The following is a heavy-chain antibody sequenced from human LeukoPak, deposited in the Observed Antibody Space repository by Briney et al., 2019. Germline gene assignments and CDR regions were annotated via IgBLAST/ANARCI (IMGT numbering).Heavy chain of an antibody. CDR3: ARDHSSSSEDY. V-gene: IGHV1-2*02. Sequence: ASVKVSCKASGYTFTTYYLHWVRQAPGQGLEWMGWINPNSGYTNYAQKFQGRVTMTRDTSISTAYMELSRLRLDDTAVYYCARDHSSSSEDYWGQGTLVTVSS. CDR2: INPNSGYT. J-gene: IGHJ4*02. CDR1: GYTFTTYY. D-gene: IGHD6-13*01.